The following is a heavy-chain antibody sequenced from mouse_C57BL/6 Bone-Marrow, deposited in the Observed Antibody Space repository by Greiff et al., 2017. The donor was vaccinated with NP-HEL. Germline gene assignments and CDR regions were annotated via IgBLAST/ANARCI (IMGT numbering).Heavy chain of an antibody. Sequence: EVHLVESGPGLVKPSQSLSLTCSVTGYSITSGYYWNWIRQFPGNKLEWMGYISYDGSNNYNPSLKNRISITRDTSKNQFFLKLNSVTTEDTATDYCARDSLRRTFYYAMDYWGQGTSVTVSS. CDR2: ISYDGSN. CDR1: GYSITSGYY. J-gene: IGHJ4*01. V-gene: IGHV3-6*01. D-gene: IGHD1-2*01. CDR3: ARDSLRRTFYYAMDY.